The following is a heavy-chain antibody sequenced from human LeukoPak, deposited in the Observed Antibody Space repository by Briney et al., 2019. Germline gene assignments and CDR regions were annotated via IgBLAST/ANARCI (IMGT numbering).Heavy chain of an antibody. J-gene: IGHJ5*02. CDR3: ARTDYVWGSYRPNWFDP. Sequence: ASVTVSCKASGYTFTSYGISWVRQAPGQGLEWMGWISAYNGNTNYAQKLQGRVTMTTDTSTSTAYMELRSLRSDDTAVYYCARTDYVWGSYRPNWFDPWGQGTLVTVSS. CDR1: GYTFTSYG. V-gene: IGHV1-18*01. CDR2: ISAYNGNT. D-gene: IGHD3-16*02.